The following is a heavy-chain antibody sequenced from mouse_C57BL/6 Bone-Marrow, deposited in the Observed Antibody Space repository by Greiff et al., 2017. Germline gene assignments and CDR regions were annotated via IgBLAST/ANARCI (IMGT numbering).Heavy chain of an antibody. V-gene: IGHV1-7*01. CDR3: AKSWSIFAY. Sequence: QVQLQQSGAELVKPGASVKLSCTASGYTFTSYWMHWVKQRPGQGLEWIGYINPSSGYTTYNQKFKDKATLTADKSSSTADMQLSSLTYDDTAVYCCAKSWSIFAYWGQGTLVTVSA. CDR1: GYTFTSYW. J-gene: IGHJ3*01. CDR2: INPSSGYT.